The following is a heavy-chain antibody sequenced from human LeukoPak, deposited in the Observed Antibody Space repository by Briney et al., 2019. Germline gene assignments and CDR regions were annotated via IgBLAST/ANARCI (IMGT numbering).Heavy chain of an antibody. J-gene: IGHJ4*02. CDR1: GFSLTSRGVG. V-gene: IGHV2-5*01. Sequence: SAPTLVKPTPTLTLTCTFSGFSLTSRGVGVGWIRQPPGKALEWLTLIYWNDEKHYSPSLRTRLTITKDTSNNQVVLTLTNMNPVDTATYYCVRRGLDGSYLDYWGQGTLVTVSS. D-gene: IGHD1-26*01. CDR3: VRRGLDGSYLDY. CDR2: IYWNDEK.